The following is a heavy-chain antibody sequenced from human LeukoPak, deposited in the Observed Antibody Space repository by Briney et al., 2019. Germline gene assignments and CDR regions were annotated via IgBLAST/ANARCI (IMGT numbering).Heavy chain of an antibody. V-gene: IGHV3-48*04. CDR2: ISTSGTTI. D-gene: IGHD3-10*01. Sequence: GGSLRLSCAASGFTFSSRTMNWVRQAPGKGLEWVSHISTSGTTIYYADSVKGRFTISRDNARNSLYLQMNGLRAEDMAVYYCAAGSPPDYWGQGTLVTVSS. J-gene: IGHJ4*02. CDR3: AAGSPPDY. CDR1: GFTFSSRT.